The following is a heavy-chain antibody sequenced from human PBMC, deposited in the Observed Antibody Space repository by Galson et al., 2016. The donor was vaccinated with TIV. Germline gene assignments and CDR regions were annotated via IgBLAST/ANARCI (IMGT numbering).Heavy chain of an antibody. CDR3: ATVAWFPGLSLDT. D-gene: IGHD2/OR15-2a*01. Sequence: SVKVSCKVSGNSLNELVIHWVRHAPGKGLEWMGGFDPEVAKTVYAQKLQDRVTMAADTSTNTAYMELGSLRFEDTAVYYCATVAWFPGLSLDTWGQGTLVTVSS. CDR1: GNSLNELV. CDR2: FDPEVAKT. J-gene: IGHJ5*02. V-gene: IGHV1-24*01.